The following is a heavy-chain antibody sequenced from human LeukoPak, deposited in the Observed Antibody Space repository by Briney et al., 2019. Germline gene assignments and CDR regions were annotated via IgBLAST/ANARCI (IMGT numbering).Heavy chain of an antibody. CDR2: ISYDGSNK. V-gene: IGHV3-30-3*01. CDR1: GFTFSSYA. CDR3: ARDHPYYDILTGSPILDYFDY. Sequence: GRSLRLSCAASGFTFSSYAMHWVRQAPGKGLEWVAVISYDGSNKYYADSVKGRFTISRDNSKNTLYLQMNSLRAEDTAAYYCARDHPYYDILTGSPILDYFDYWGQGTLVTVSS. D-gene: IGHD3-9*01. J-gene: IGHJ4*02.